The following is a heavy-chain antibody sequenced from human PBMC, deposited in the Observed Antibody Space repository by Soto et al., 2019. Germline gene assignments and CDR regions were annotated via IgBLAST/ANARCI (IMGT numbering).Heavy chain of an antibody. CDR2: ISSSSSYI. D-gene: IGHD3-22*01. CDR1: GFTFSSYS. J-gene: IGHJ4*02. CDR3: ARDVSLVVVTRGDY. Sequence: EVPLVESGGGLVKPGGSLRLSCAASGFTFSSYSMNWVRQAPGKGLEWVSSISSSSSYIYYADSVKGRFTISRDNAKNSLYLQMNSLRAEDTAVYYCARDVSLVVVTRGDYWGQGTLVTVSS. V-gene: IGHV3-21*01.